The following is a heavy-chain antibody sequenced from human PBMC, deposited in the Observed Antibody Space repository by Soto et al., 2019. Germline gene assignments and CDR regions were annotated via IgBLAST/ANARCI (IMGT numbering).Heavy chain of an antibody. Sequence: GGSLRLSCAVAGYTFGTHWMHWVRQAPGKGLEWVPRMNSDGSIINYADSVKGRFTVSRDNAKNTLYLQMNSLRVEDTAVYYCATAEVDYWGPGTLVTVSS. J-gene: IGHJ4*02. CDR2: MNSDGSII. V-gene: IGHV3-74*01. CDR1: GYTFGTHW. CDR3: ATAEVDY.